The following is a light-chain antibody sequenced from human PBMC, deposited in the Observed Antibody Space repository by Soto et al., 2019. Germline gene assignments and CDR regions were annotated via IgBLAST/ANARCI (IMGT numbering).Light chain of an antibody. CDR1: SSDVGGYNY. Sequence: QSALTQPASVSGSPGQSITISCTGTSSDVGGYNYVSWYQQHPGKAPKRMIYEVSNRPSGVSNRFSGSKSGNTASLTISGLQAEDEADYYCSSYTSTTTHVVFGGGTQLTVL. CDR2: EVS. V-gene: IGLV2-14*01. CDR3: SSYTSTTTHVV. J-gene: IGLJ2*01.